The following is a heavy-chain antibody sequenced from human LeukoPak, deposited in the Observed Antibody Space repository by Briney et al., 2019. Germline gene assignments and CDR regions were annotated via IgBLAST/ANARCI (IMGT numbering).Heavy chain of an antibody. Sequence: PSETLSLTCTVSGGSISSSSYYWGWIRQPPGKGLEWIGSIYYSGSTYYNPSLKSRVTISVDTSKNQFSPKLSSVTAADTAVYYCARGHLVVTAHRPFDYWGQGTLVTVSS. CDR3: ARGHLVVTAHRPFDY. CDR1: GGSISSSSYY. CDR2: IYYSGST. D-gene: IGHD2-21*02. J-gene: IGHJ4*02. V-gene: IGHV4-39*01.